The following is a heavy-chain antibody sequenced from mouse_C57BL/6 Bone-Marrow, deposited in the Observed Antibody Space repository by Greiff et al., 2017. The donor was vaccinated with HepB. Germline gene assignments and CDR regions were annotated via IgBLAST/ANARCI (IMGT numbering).Heavy chain of an antibody. V-gene: IGHV5-6*01. CDR2: IRSGGSYT. CDR3: ARKQLRMDY. CDR1: GFTFSSYG. D-gene: IGHD3-2*02. J-gene: IGHJ4*01. Sequence: EVKLMESGGDLVKPGGSLKLSCAASGFTFSSYGMSWVRQTPDKRLEWVATIRSGGSYTYYTDSVKGRFTISRDNAKNTLYLQMSSLKSEDTAMYYCARKQLRMDYWGQGTSVTVSS.